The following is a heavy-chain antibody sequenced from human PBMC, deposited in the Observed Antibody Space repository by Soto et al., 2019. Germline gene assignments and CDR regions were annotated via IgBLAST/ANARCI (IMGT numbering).Heavy chain of an antibody. J-gene: IGHJ5*02. CDR1: GGSISSGVYY. CDR3: ARDKYGSGRYNWFDP. CDR2: IYYSGST. V-gene: IGHV4-31*03. Sequence: SETLSLTCTVSGGSISSGVYYWSWIRQHPGKGLEWIGYIYYSGSTYYNPSLKSRVTISVDTSKNQFSLKLSSVTAADTAVYYCARDKYGSGRYNWFDPWGQGTLVTVSS. D-gene: IGHD3-10*01.